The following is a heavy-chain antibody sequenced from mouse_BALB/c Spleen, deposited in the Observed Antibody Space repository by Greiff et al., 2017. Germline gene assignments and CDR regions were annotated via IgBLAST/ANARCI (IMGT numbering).Heavy chain of an antibody. CDR2: INPGSGGT. Sequence: QVQLQQSGAELVRPGTSVKVSCKASGYAFTNYLIEWVKQRPGQGLEWIGVINPGSGGTNYNEKFKGKATLTADKSSSTAYMQLSSLTSDDSAVYFCARYYYDRAMDYWGQGTSVTVSS. J-gene: IGHJ4*01. V-gene: IGHV1-54*01. D-gene: IGHD2-4*01. CDR3: ARYYYDRAMDY. CDR1: GYAFTNYL.